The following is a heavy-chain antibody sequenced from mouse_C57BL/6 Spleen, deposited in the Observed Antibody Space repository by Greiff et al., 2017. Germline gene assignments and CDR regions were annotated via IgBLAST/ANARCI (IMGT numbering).Heavy chain of an antibody. CDR1: GYAFTNYL. V-gene: IGHV1-54*01. Sequence: QVQLQQSGAELVRPGTSVKVSCKASGYAFTNYLIEWVKQRPGQGLEWIGVINPGSGGTNYNEKFKGKATLTADTSSSTAYMQLSSLTSEDSAVYFCARGDDSDWFDYWGQGTLVTVSA. D-gene: IGHD3-2*01. J-gene: IGHJ3*01. CDR2: INPGSGGT. CDR3: ARGDDSDWFDY.